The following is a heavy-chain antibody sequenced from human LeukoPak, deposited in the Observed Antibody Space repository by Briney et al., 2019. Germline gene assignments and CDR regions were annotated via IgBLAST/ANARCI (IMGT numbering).Heavy chain of an antibody. CDR1: GFTFSSYE. D-gene: IGHD3-3*01. Sequence: PGGSLRLSCAVSGFTFSSYEMNWVRQAPGKGLEWVSYISSGGSTIYYADSVKGRFTISRDNAKNSLYLQMNSLRAEDTAVYYCARERDDYYFDYWGQGTLVTVSS. V-gene: IGHV3-48*03. CDR3: ARERDDYYFDY. J-gene: IGHJ4*02. CDR2: ISSGGSTI.